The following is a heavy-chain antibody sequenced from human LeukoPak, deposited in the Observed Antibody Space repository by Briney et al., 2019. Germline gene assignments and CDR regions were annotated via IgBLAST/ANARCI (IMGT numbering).Heavy chain of an antibody. D-gene: IGHD3-10*01. Sequence: GGSLRLSCAASGFTFSGYAMSWVRQAPGKGLEWVSDISDDGVGTYYADSVKGRFTLSRDNSKNTLSLQMNSLRAEDTAIYYCAKGLWFGELHLDYWGQGTLVTVSS. CDR1: GFTFSGYA. CDR3: AKGLWFGELHLDY. V-gene: IGHV3-23*01. CDR2: ISDDGVGT. J-gene: IGHJ4*02.